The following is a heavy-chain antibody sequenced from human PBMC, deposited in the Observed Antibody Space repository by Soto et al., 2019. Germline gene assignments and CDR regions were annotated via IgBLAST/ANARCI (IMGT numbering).Heavy chain of an antibody. Sequence: GGSLRLSCAASGFTFSSYAMSWVRQAPGKGLEWVSAISGSGGSTYYADSVKGRFTISRDNSKNTLYLQMNSLRAEDTAVYYCANLLGNSGRQFDYWGQGTLVTVSS. CDR1: GFTFSSYA. J-gene: IGHJ4*02. D-gene: IGHD6-19*01. CDR3: ANLLGNSGRQFDY. CDR2: ISGSGGST. V-gene: IGHV3-23*01.